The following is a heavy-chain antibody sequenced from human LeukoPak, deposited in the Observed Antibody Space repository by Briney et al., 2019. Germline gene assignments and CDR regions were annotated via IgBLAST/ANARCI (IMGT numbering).Heavy chain of an antibody. D-gene: IGHD3-22*01. CDR3: ARDLDSSGYYSYFDY. J-gene: IGHJ4*02. V-gene: IGHV1-2*02. CDR2: INPNSGGT. Sequence: ASVKVSCKASGYTFTGYYMHWVRQAPGQGLEWMEWINPNSGGTNYAQKFQGRVTMTRDTSISTAYMELSRLRSDDTAVCYCARDLDSSGYYSYFDYWGQGTLVTVSS. CDR1: GYTFTGYY.